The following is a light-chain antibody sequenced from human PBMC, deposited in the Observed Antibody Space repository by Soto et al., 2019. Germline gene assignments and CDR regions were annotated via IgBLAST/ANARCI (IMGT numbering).Light chain of an antibody. J-gene: IGKJ4*01. V-gene: IGKV3-20*01. CDR1: QSVSSNS. CDR2: GAS. Sequence: EVVLTQSPDTLSLSPGDRATLSCTASQSVSSNSLAWYQQIPGQPPRLLIYGASSRATGVPDRFTGSGSETHFTLTITRLEPEDFAVFYCQHSGRSPPLTFGGGTRWISN. CDR3: QHSGRSPPLT.